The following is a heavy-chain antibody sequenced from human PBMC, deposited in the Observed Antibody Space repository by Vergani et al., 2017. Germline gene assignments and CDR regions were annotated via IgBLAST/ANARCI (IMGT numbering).Heavy chain of an antibody. CDR3: AKDGGYCRSTSCYTYYYYYYMDV. CDR2: ISYYGSNK. V-gene: IGHV3-30*18. J-gene: IGHJ6*03. D-gene: IGHD2-2*02. CDR1: GFTFSSYG. Sequence: QVQLVESGGGVVQPVRSLRLSCAASGFTFSSYGMHWVRQAPGKGLEWVAVISYYGSNKYYADSVKGRFTISRDNSKNTLYLQMNSLRAEDTAVYYCAKDGGYCRSTSCYTYYYYYYMDVWGKGTTVTASS.